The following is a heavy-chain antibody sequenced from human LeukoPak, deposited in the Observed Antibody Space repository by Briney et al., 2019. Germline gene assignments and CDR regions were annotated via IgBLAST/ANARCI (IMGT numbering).Heavy chain of an antibody. V-gene: IGHV3-49*03. J-gene: IGHJ4*02. D-gene: IGHD4-17*01. CDR3: ARDDRPYGHDFDY. CDR2: IRSKANGGTT. CDR1: GFTFRDYN. Sequence: GGSLRLSCTASGFTFRDYNINWFRQAPGRGLEWVGFIRSKANGGTTEYAASVKGRFTISRDDSKNVAYLQINNLRAEDTALYYCARDDRPYGHDFDYWGQGTLVTVSS.